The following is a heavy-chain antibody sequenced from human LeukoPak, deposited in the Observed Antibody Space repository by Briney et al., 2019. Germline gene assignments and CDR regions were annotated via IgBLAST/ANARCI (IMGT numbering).Heavy chain of an antibody. Sequence: GGSLRLSCAASGFTFSSYSMNWVRQAPGKGLEWVSSISSSSSYIYYADSVKGRFTISRDNAKNSLYLQMNSLRAEDTAVYYCASGSSGYYPDDAFDIWGQGTMDTVSS. V-gene: IGHV3-21*01. J-gene: IGHJ3*02. CDR1: GFTFSSYS. CDR3: ASGSSGYYPDDAFDI. D-gene: IGHD3-22*01. CDR2: ISSSSSYI.